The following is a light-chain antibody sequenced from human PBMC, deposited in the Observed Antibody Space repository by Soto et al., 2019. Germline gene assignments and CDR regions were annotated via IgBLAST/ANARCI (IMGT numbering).Light chain of an antibody. CDR1: SSNIGSNT. V-gene: IGLV1-44*01. CDR2: SSN. CDR3: AAWDDSLHGYV. Sequence: QSVLTQTPSASWTPGHRVAVSCSGSSSNIGSNTVNWYQQLPGTAPKLLIYSSNQRPSGVPDRFSGSKSGTSASLAISGLPSEDEADYYCAAWDDSLHGYVFGTGTTSPS. J-gene: IGLJ1*01.